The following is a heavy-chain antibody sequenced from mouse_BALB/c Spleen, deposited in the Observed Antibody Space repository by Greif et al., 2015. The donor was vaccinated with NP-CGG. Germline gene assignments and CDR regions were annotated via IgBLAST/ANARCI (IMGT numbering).Heavy chain of an antibody. D-gene: IGHD2-4*01. J-gene: IGHJ3*01. Sequence: VQLVESGPELVKPGASVKISCKASGYSFTSYYIHWVKQRPGQGLEWIGWIFPGSGNTKYNEKFKGKATLTADTSSSTAYMQLSSLTSEDSAVYFCARSITTGFAYWGQGTLVTVSA. V-gene: IGHV1-66*01. CDR2: IFPGSGNT. CDR1: GYSFTSYY. CDR3: ARSITTGFAY.